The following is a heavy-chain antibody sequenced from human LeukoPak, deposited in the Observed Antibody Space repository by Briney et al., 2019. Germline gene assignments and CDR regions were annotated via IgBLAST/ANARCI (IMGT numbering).Heavy chain of an antibody. J-gene: IGHJ3*02. CDR1: GYTLTELS. Sequence: ASVKVSCKVSGYTLTELSMHWVRQAPGQGLEWMGGFDPEDGETIYAQKFQGRVTMTEDTSTDTAYMELSSLRSEDTAVYYCATGGNVVVVAATRAHAFDIWGQGTMVTVSS. D-gene: IGHD2-15*01. V-gene: IGHV1-24*01. CDR3: ATGGNVVVVAATRAHAFDI. CDR2: FDPEDGET.